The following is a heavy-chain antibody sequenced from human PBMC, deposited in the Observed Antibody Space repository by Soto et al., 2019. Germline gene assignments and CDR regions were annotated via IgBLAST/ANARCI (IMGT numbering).Heavy chain of an antibody. Sequence: SETLSLTCTVSGGSISSYYWSWIRQPPGKGLEWIGYIYYSGRTNYNPSLKSPCTISVDTSKNQFSLKLSSVTAADTAVYYCARLAHRATFGYYYMDVWGKGTTVTVSS. V-gene: IGHV4-59*08. CDR3: ARLAHRATFGYYYMDV. CDR1: GGSISSYY. J-gene: IGHJ6*03. CDR2: IYYSGRT. D-gene: IGHD1-26*01.